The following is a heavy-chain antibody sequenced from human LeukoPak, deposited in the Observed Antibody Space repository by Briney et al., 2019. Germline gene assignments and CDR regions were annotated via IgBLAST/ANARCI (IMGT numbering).Heavy chain of an antibody. CDR3: AKHYMGSYGNRGLDS. J-gene: IGHJ4*02. CDR2: IDSSGST. Sequence: PSETLSLTLSLTGDFHSYFYWNWIRPAAGKGRDGIGRIDSSGSTDYNASLKSRVTMSVDTSKNQLSLKVISVTAADTAVYYCAKHYMGSYGNRGLDSWGQGTLVTVSS. CDR1: GDFHSYFY. D-gene: IGHD3-16*01. V-gene: IGHV4-4*07.